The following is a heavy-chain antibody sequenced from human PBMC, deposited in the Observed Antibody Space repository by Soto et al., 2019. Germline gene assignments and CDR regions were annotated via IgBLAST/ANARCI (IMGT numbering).Heavy chain of an antibody. CDR3: AKDKDIVVGIAATVAFDS. D-gene: IGHD2-15*01. Sequence: EVQLVESGGGLVQPGESLRLSCAASGFTFRTYGMSWVRQAPGKGLEWVSGISSSGGRTYDAESVKGRFTISRDNSKNTVYLQMNSLRADDTAVYYCAKDKDIVVGIAATVAFDSWGQGTMVTVSS. V-gene: IGHV3-23*04. CDR1: GFTFRTYG. CDR2: ISSSGGRT. J-gene: IGHJ3*02.